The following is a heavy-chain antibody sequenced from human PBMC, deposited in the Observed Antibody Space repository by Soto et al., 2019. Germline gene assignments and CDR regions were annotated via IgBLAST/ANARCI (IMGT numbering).Heavy chain of an antibody. CDR3: AHMGLDGYKVVDY. CDR1: GFSLSTSGVG. J-gene: IGHJ4*02. V-gene: IGHV2-5*02. Sequence: QITLKESGPTLLKPTQTLTLTCTLSGFSLSTSGVGVAWIRQPPGKALEWLALIFWDDDKSYSPSLNSRLTITQDTSKNQVVLIMTDMDPVDTATYYCAHMGLDGYKVVDYWGQGTLVTVSS. D-gene: IGHD5-12*01. CDR2: IFWDDDK.